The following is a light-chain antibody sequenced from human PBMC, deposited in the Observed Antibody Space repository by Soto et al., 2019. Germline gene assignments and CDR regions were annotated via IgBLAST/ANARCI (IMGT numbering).Light chain of an antibody. V-gene: IGKV3-20*01. Sequence: EIVLTQSPGALSLSPGERATLSCRASQSVRNTYLAWYQQKPDQAPRLLVSGASSRATGIPDRYSGSGSGTDFTLTINRLEPEDFAVYFCQQYGESPPTFGGGTKVEIK. J-gene: IGKJ4*01. CDR1: QSVRNTY. CDR3: QQYGESPPT. CDR2: GAS.